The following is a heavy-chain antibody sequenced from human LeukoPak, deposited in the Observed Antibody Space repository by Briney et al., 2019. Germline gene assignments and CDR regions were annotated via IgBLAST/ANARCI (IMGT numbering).Heavy chain of an antibody. CDR1: GYSFTNYC. V-gene: IGHV5-51*01. CDR2: IYPGDSRP. J-gene: IGHJ4*02. Sequence: GESLKISCKVSGYSFTNYCIGWVRQMPGKGLEWMGIIYPGDSRPTYSPSFQGQVTISVDKSISTAYLQWSSLKASDTAVYYCARHDPYYFDYWGQGTLVTVSS. CDR3: ARHDPYYFDY.